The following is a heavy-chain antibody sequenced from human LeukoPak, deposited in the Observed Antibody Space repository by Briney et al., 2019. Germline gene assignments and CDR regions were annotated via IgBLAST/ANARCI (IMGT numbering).Heavy chain of an antibody. J-gene: IGHJ4*02. V-gene: IGHV4-39*07. CDR1: GDSITNNNCY. Sequence: SQTLPLTCTVSGDSITNNNCYWGWGRQPPRKGLDWIASIYYSGSSYYNPSLKSQVTMSVDTSKNQFSLKLSSVTAADTAVYYCVRLDYSNIFGYWGQGNLVTVSS. D-gene: IGHD4-11*01. CDR3: VRLDYSNIFGY. CDR2: IYYSGSS.